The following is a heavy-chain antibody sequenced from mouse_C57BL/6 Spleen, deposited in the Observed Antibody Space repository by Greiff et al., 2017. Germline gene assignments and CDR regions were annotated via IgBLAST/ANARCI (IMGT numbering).Heavy chain of an antibody. CDR3: ARGSSGCEAMDY. Sequence: QVQLQQPGAELAMPGASVKLSCKASGYTFTSYWMHWVKQRPGHGLEWIGEIDPSDSNTNYNQKFKGKATLTADKSSSTAYMELRSLTSEDSAVYYCARGSSGCEAMDYWGQGTSVTVSS. CDR1: GYTFTSYW. J-gene: IGHJ4*01. D-gene: IGHD3-2*02. CDR2: IDPSDSNT. V-gene: IGHV1-69*01.